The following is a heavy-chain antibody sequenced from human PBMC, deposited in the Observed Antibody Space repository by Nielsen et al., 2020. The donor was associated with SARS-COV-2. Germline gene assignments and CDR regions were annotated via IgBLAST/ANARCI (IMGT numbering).Heavy chain of an antibody. Sequence: GESLKISCAASGFTFTRFGMHWVRQAPGKGLEWVAYISYDGSDQYYEDSLKGRFTISRDNSKNILYLQMNSLRTEDTAVYYCAKDGAYYGVRGVVHFGYWGRGTPVTVSS. J-gene: IGHJ4*02. CDR2: ISYDGSDQ. CDR1: GFTFTRFG. CDR3: AKDGAYYGVRGVVHFGY. D-gene: IGHD3-10*01. V-gene: IGHV3-30*18.